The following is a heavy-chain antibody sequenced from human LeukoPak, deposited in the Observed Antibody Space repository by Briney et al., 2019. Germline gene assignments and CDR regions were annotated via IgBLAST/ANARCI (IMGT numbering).Heavy chain of an antibody. Sequence: KSGGSLRLSCAASGFTFSSYAMSWVRQAPGKGLEWVSAISGSGGSTYYADSVKGRFTISRDNSKNTLYLQMNSLRAEDTAVYYCAKDTWVTIFGVVPGAFDIWGQGTMVTASS. D-gene: IGHD3-3*01. V-gene: IGHV3-23*01. J-gene: IGHJ3*02. CDR3: AKDTWVTIFGVVPGAFDI. CDR2: ISGSGGST. CDR1: GFTFSSYA.